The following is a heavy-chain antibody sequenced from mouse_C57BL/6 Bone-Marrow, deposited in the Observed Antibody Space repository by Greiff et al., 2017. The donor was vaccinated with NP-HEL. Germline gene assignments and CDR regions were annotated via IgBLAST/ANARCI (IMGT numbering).Heavy chain of an antibody. CDR3: AREAYYSKGYAMDY. Sequence: VKLVESGAELARPGASVKLSCKASGYTFTSYGISWVKQRTGQGLEWIGEIYPRSGNTYYNEKFKGKATLTADKSSSTAYMELRSLTSEDSAVYFCAREAYYSKGYAMDYWGQGTSVTVSS. CDR2: IYPRSGNT. J-gene: IGHJ4*01. CDR1: GYTFTSYG. D-gene: IGHD2-5*01. V-gene: IGHV1-81*01.